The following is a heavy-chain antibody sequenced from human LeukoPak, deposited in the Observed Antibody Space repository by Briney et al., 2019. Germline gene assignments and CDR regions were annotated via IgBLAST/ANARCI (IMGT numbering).Heavy chain of an antibody. CDR1: GASISSNNW. CDR3: ARDHVTNGRGY. CDR2: IYHSGST. D-gene: IGHD3-3*01. V-gene: IGHV4-4*02. Sequence: SGTLSLTCAVSGASISSNNWWWSWVRQPPGKGLEWIGEIYHSGSTNYNPSLKSRVTISVDTSKNQFSLKLSSVTAADTAVYYCARDHVTNGRGYWGQGTLVTVSS. J-gene: IGHJ4*02.